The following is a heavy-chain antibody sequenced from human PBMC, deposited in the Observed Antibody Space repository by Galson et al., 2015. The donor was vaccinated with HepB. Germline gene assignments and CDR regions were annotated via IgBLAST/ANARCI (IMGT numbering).Heavy chain of an antibody. V-gene: IGHV3-43*01. CDR2: ISWDGGST. CDR3: AKGGGSSWYTYNLFDY. J-gene: IGHJ4*02. CDR1: GFTFDDYT. D-gene: IGHD6-13*01. Sequence: SLRLSCAASGFTFDDYTMHWVRQAPGKGLEWVSLISWDGGSTYYADSVKGRFTISRDNSKNSLYLQMNSLRTEDTALYYCAKGGGSSWYTYNLFDYWGQGTLVTVSS.